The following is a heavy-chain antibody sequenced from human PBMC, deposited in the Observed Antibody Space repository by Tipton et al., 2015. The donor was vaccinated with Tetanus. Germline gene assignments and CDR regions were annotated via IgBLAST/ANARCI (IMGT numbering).Heavy chain of an antibody. V-gene: IGHV3-48*01. CDR1: GFTFGSYA. CDR3: AKPISNDYGAA. CDR2: IGRSSQTV. J-gene: IGHJ5*02. Sequence: SLRLSCAASGFTFGSYAMNWVRQAPGKGLEWVSYIGRSSQTVYYADSVKGRFTIARDNAKISLYLQMSSLRAEDTAVYYCAKPISNDYGAAWGQGTLVTVSS. D-gene: IGHD4-17*01.